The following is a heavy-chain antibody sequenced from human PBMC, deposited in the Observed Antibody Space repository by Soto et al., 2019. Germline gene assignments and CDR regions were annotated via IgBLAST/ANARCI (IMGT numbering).Heavy chain of an antibody. V-gene: IGHV1-2*04. CDR1: GYTFTGYY. Sequence: VKVSCKASGYTFTGYYMHWVRQAPGQGLEWMGWINPNSGGTNYAQKFQGWVTMTRDTSISTAYMELSRLRSDDTAVYYCARGEGWLPFYYYYGMDVWGQGTTVTVS. J-gene: IGHJ6*02. D-gene: IGHD5-12*01. CDR3: ARGEGWLPFYYYYGMDV. CDR2: INPNSGGT.